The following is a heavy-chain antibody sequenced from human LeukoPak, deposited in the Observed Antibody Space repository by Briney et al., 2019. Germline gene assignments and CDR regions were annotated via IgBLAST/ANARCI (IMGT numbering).Heavy chain of an antibody. V-gene: IGHV3-23*01. CDR1: GFTFSSYA. CDR2: IRGSGGDT. D-gene: IGHD3-10*01. CDR3: AKYYYDSGSYPDS. Sequence: GGSLRLSCAASGFTFSSYAMSWVRQAPGKGLEWVSTIRGSGGDTCYADSVRGRFTISRDNSKNTLYLQMSSLRAEDTAVYYCAKYYYDSGSYPDSWGQGTLVTVSS. J-gene: IGHJ4*02.